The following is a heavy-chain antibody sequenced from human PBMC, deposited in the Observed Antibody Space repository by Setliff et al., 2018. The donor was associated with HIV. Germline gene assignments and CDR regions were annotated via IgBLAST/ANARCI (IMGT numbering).Heavy chain of an antibody. J-gene: IGHJ3*02. D-gene: IGHD3-22*01. CDR1: GFTFSDHY. Sequence: GGSLRLSCAASGFTFSDHYMSWIRQAPGKGLEWVSYISSSGSTIYYADSVKGRFTISRDNAKNSLYLQMNSLRAEDTAVYYCARGDFYDSSGYFTDAFDIWGQGTMVTVSS. CDR3: ARGDFYDSSGYFTDAFDI. V-gene: IGHV3-11*01. CDR2: ISSSGSTI.